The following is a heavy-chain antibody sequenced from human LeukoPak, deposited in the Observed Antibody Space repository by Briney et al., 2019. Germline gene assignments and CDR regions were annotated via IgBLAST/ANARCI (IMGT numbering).Heavy chain of an antibody. D-gene: IGHD3-22*01. V-gene: IGHV5-51*01. CDR3: ARQGITMIVPFDY. CDR1: GYSFTSYW. CDR2: IYPGDSDT. Sequence: GESLKISCKGSGYSFTSYWIGWERQMPGKGLEWMGIIYPGDSDTRYSPSFQGQVTISADKSISTAYLQWSSLKASDTAMYYCARQGITMIVPFDYWGQGTLVTVSS. J-gene: IGHJ4*02.